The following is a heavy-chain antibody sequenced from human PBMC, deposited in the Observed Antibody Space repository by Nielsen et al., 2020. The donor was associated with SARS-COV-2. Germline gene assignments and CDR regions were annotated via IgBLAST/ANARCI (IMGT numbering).Heavy chain of an antibody. CDR1: GGTFSSYA. CDR3: ARGSGIAAAGDFDY. V-gene: IGHV1-69*06. J-gene: IGHJ4*02. D-gene: IGHD6-13*01. Sequence: SVKVSCKASGGTFSSYAISWVRQAPGQGLEWMGGIIPIFGTANYAQKFQGRVTITADKSTSTAYMELSSLRSEDTAVYYCARGSGIAAAGDFDYWGQGTLVAVSS. CDR2: IIPIFGTA.